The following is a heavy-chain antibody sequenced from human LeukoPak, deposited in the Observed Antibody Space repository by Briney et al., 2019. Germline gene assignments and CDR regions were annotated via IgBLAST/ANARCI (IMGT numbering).Heavy chain of an antibody. D-gene: IGHD3-22*01. CDR1: GFTFTSFA. CDR2: ISRSGVAT. V-gene: IGHV3-23*01. CDR3: AKHVHDGSAAYFEVQLDF. Sequence: GGTLRLSCAASGFTFTSFAMGWVRQAPGKGLEWVSTISRSGVATYYGNSVKGRFTISRDNSKNTVYLQMNSLRAEDTAIYYCAKHVHDGSAAYFEVQLDFWGQGTLVTVSS. J-gene: IGHJ4*02.